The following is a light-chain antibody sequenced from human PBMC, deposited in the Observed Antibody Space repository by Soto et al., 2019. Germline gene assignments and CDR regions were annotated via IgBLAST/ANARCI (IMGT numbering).Light chain of an antibody. Sequence: QSALTQPASVSGSPGQSITISCTGTSRDIGGYNYVSWHQQHPGKAPKVIITEVSNRPSGVSDRFSGSKSGNTASLTISGLQAEDEADYYCSSYTTSSTRVFGPGTKVTVL. V-gene: IGLV2-14*01. CDR3: SSYTTSSTRV. CDR1: SRDIGGYNY. J-gene: IGLJ1*01. CDR2: EVS.